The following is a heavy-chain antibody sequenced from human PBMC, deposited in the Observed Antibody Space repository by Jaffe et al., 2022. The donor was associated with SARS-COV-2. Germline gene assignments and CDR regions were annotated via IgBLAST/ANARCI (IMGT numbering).Heavy chain of an antibody. CDR1: GFTFSSYW. CDR3: ARDGRDGYNAPFHYYYYGMDV. V-gene: IGHV3-74*01. J-gene: IGHJ6*02. D-gene: IGHD5-12*01. Sequence: EVQLVESGGGLVQPGGSLRLSCAASGFTFSSYWMHWVRQAPGKGLVWVSRINSDGSSTSYADSVKGRFTISRDNAKNTLYLQMNSLRAEDTAVYYCARDGRDGYNAPFHYYYYGMDVWGQGTTVTVSS. CDR2: INSDGSST.